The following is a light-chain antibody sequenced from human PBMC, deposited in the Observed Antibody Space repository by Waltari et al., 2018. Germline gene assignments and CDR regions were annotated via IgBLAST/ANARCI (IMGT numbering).Light chain of an antibody. CDR1: QSVSSNY. J-gene: IGKJ5*01. CDR3: QQYGSSPS. CDR2: GAS. V-gene: IGKV3-20*01. Sequence: EIVLTQSPGTLSLSPGERATLSCRASQSVSSNYLAWYQQKADQAPRLVIYGASSRATGIPDRFSGSGSGTDCTLTISRLEPEDFAVYYCQQYGSSPSFGQGTRLEIK.